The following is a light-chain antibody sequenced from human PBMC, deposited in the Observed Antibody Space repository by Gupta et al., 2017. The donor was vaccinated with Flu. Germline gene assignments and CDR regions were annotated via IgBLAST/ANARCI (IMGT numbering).Light chain of an antibody. CDR3: SSYSSSTTPGV. J-gene: IGLJ3*02. CDR1: SSDVGGYNF. CDR2: DVS. Sequence: QSALTLPASVSGSPGQSITISCTGTSSDVGGYNFVPWYQQYPGKAPKVMIYDVSNRPSGVSNRFSGSKSGNTASLAISGLQAEDEADYYCSSYSSSTTPGVFGGGTKLTVL. V-gene: IGLV2-14*01.